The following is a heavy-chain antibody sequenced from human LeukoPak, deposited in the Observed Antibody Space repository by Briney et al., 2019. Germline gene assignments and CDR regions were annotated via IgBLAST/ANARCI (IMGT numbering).Heavy chain of an antibody. D-gene: IGHD6-13*01. CDR2: ISSSSSYI. CDR3: VKGGRRIAAAALDY. J-gene: IGHJ4*02. V-gene: IGHV3-21*01. Sequence: GGSLRLSCAASGFTFSSYSMNWVLQAPGKGLEWLSSISSSSSYIYYADSVKGRFTISRDNSKNTLYLQMSSLRAEDTAVYYCVKGGRRIAAAALDYWGQGTLVTVSS. CDR1: GFTFSSYS.